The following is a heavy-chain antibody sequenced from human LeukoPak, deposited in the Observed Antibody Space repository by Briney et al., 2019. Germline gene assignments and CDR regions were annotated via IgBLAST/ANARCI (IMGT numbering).Heavy chain of an antibody. CDR3: ARARKYSSSTLYYYYYMDV. D-gene: IGHD6-6*01. CDR2: INPNSGGT. Sequence: GASVKVSCKASGYTFTGYYMHWVRQAPGQGLEWMGWINPNSGGTNYAQKFQGRVTMTRDTSISTAYMELSSLRSEDTAVYYCARARKYSSSTLYYYYYMDVWGKGTTVTVSS. V-gene: IGHV1-2*02. CDR1: GYTFTGYY. J-gene: IGHJ6*03.